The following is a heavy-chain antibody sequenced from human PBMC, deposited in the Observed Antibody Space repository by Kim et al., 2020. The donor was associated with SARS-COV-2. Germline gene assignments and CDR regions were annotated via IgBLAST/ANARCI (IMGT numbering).Heavy chain of an antibody. D-gene: IGHD2-15*01. CDR1: GYTFTGYY. V-gene: IGHV1-2*02. CDR3: ARDGCSGGSCYSTWFDP. CDR2: INPNSGGT. Sequence: ASVKVSCKASGYTFTGYYMHWVRQAPGQGLEWMGWINPNSGGTNYAQKFQGRVTMTRDMSISTAYMELSRLRSDDTAVYYCARDGCSGGSCYSTWFDPWGQGTLVTVSS. J-gene: IGHJ5*02.